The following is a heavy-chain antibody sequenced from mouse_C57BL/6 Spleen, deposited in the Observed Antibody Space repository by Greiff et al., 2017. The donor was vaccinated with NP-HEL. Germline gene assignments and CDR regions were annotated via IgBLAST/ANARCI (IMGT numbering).Heavy chain of an antibody. J-gene: IGHJ4*01. V-gene: IGHV8-12*01. CDR3: ARSNYHYYARDY. CDR1: GFSLSTSGMG. Sequence: QVTLNVSGPGILQSSQTLSLTCSFSGFSLSTSGMGVSWIRQPSGKGLEWLAHIYWDDDKRYNPSLTSRLTITKDTSRNQVFLKITSVDTADTATYYCARSNYHYYARDYWGQGTSVTVSS. D-gene: IGHD2-1*01. CDR2: IYWDDDK.